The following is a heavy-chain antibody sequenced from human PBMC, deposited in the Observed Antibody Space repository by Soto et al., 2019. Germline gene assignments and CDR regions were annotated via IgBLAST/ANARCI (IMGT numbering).Heavy chain of an antibody. Sequence: QVQLVESGGGVVQPGRSLRISCAASGFTFSDYVMHWVRQAPGRGLQWVATISYDGRSEYYVDSVKGRFTISRDNSKNTLYLQMNSLRTEDSAVYSWAKDGGGVGSLNWVDPWGQGTLVTVSS. D-gene: IGHD1-26*01. J-gene: IGHJ5*02. CDR2: ISYDGRSE. CDR1: GFTFSDYV. V-gene: IGHV3-30*18. CDR3: AKDGGGVGSLNWVDP.